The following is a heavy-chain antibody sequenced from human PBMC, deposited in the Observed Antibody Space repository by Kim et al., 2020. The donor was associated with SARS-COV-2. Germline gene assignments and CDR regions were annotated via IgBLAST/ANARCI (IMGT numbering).Heavy chain of an antibody. CDR1: GFAFTSSA. D-gene: IGHD3-22*01. CDR3: AAKLTYYYDSSGYYANAFDI. CDR2: IVVGSGNT. Sequence: SVKVSCEASGFAFTSSAVQWVRQARGQRLEWIGWIVVGSGNTNYAQKFQERVTITRDMFTNTAYMELSSLRSEDTAVYYCAAKLTYYYDSSGYYANAFDIWGQGTMVTVSS. V-gene: IGHV1-58*01. J-gene: IGHJ3*02.